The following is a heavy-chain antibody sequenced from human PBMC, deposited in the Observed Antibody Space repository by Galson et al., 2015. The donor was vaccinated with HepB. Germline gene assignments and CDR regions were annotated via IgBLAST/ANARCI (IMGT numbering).Heavy chain of an antibody. D-gene: IGHD4-11*01. CDR1: GFTFSSYS. Sequence: SLRLSCAGSGFTFSSYSMNWVRQAPGKGLEWISHISSSSETIHYADSVKGRFTISRDNAKSSLYLQMNSLRDDDTAVYYCASLGAALTKFDPWGQGTLVTVSS. CDR2: ISSSSETI. J-gene: IGHJ5*02. CDR3: ASLGAALTKFDP. V-gene: IGHV3-48*02.